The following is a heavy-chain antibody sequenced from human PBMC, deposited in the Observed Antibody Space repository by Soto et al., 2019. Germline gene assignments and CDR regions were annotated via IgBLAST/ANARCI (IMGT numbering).Heavy chain of an antibody. Sequence: ASVKVSCKTCGYTFTNYGISWVRQAPGRGLEWLGWTSAYNGNTNYAQKFQGRVTMTTDTSTSTVYMELRSLRSDDTAVYYCARDSTNRAKFDYWGQGTLVTVSS. CDR2: TSAYNGNT. V-gene: IGHV1-18*01. D-gene: IGHD2-8*01. J-gene: IGHJ4*02. CDR1: GYTFTNYG. CDR3: ARDSTNRAKFDY.